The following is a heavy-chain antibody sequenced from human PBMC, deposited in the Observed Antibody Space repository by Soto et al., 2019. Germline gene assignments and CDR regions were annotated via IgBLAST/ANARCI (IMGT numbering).Heavy chain of an antibody. CDR1: GGTFSSYA. V-gene: IGHV1-69*13. J-gene: IGHJ6*02. CDR3: ARDKDIVVVPADFDYYGMDV. CDR2: IIPIFGTA. D-gene: IGHD2-2*01. Sequence: GASVKVSCKASGGTFSSYAISWVRQAPGQGLEWMGGIIPIFGTANYAQKFQGRVTITADESTSTAYMELSSLRSEDTAVYYCARDKDIVVVPADFDYYGMDVWGQGTTVTVSS.